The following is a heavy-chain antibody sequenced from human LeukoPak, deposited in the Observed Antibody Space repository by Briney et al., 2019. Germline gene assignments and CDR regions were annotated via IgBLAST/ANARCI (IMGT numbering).Heavy chain of an antibody. J-gene: IGHJ4*02. CDR3: ARHDNDDDFDY. CDR1: GYTFTRYA. V-gene: IGHV7-4-1*02. CDR2: ISMYTANP. D-gene: IGHD3-16*01. Sequence: ASVKVSCKASGYTFTRYAINWLRQAPGQGLEWMGRISMYTANPAYAQGFTERFVFSLDTSVTTAYLQISNLKTEDTAVYYCARHDNDDDFDYWGQGTLVTVSS.